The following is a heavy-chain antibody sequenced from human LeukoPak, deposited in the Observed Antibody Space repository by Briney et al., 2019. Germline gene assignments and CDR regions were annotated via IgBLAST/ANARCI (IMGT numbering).Heavy chain of an antibody. CDR2: VYYSGST. V-gene: IGHV4-59*01. CDR1: GGSISSYY. D-gene: IGHD6-13*01. CDR3: ASVSAAGHYYYGMDV. J-gene: IGHJ6*02. Sequence: SETLSLTCTVSGGSISSYYWSWIRQPPGKGLEWIGYVYYSGSTNYNPSLKSRVTISVDTSKNQFSLKLSSVTAADTAVYYCASVSAAGHYYYGMDVWGQGTTVTVSS.